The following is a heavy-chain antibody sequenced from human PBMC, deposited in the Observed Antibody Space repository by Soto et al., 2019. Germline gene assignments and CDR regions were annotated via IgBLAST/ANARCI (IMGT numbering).Heavy chain of an antibody. Sequence: GGSLRLSCAASGFTFSSYVMHWVRQAPGKGLEWVAVIWYDGSNKYYADSVKGRFTISRDNSKNTLYLQMNSLRAEDTAVYYCAREVATITSGFVYWGQGTLVTVSS. J-gene: IGHJ4*02. CDR3: AREVATITSGFVY. V-gene: IGHV3-33*01. D-gene: IGHD5-12*01. CDR2: IWYDGSNK. CDR1: GFTFSSYV.